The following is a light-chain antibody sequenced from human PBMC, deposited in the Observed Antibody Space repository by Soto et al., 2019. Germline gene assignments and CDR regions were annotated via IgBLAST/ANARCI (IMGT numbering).Light chain of an antibody. CDR1: QSIWIN. Sequence: EIVMTQSPATLSVSPGERATLSCRASQSIWINLAWYQQIPGQAPRLLIYGASSRATGIPARFSGSGSGTEFTLTISSLQSEDFAVYYCQQYNDWPPRFTFGQGTKLEIK. V-gene: IGKV3-15*01. CDR2: GAS. J-gene: IGKJ2*01. CDR3: QQYNDWPPRFT.